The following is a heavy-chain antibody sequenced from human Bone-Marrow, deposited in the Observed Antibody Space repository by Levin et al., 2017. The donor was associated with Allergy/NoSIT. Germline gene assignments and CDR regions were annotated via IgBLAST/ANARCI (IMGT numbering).Heavy chain of an antibody. Sequence: SETLSLTCTVSGDSISSYHWSWLRQRPGKGLEWIGYIHSSGKTNYNPSLEGRITISIDTSKNQFSLKLNSLTTADTAVYYCAKGGRSTISARGFGYWGQGTLVAVSS. CDR2: IHSSGKT. D-gene: IGHD4/OR15-4a*01. CDR3: AKGGRSTISARGFGY. CDR1: GDSISSYH. V-gene: IGHV4-59*01. J-gene: IGHJ4*02.